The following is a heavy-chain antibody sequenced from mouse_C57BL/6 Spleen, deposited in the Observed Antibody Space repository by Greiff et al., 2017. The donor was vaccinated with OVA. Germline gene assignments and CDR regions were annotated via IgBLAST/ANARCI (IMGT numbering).Heavy chain of an antibody. CDR3: ARMWEGY. V-gene: IGHV1-26*01. CDR2: INPNNGGT. J-gene: IGHJ2*01. D-gene: IGHD4-1*01. Sequence: EVQLQQSGPELVKPGASVKISCKASGYTFTDYYMNWVKQSHGKSLEWIGDINPNNGGTSYNQKFKGKATLTVDKSSSTAYMELRSLTSEDSAVDYCARMWEGYWGQGTTLTVSS. CDR1: GYTFTDYY.